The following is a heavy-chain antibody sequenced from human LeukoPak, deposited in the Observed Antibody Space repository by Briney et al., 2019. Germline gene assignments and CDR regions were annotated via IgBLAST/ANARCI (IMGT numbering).Heavy chain of an antibody. V-gene: IGHV3-48*04. J-gene: IGHJ4*02. CDR2: ISSSSSTI. CDR3: ARDLSGSYSAMDY. Sequence: GGSLRLSCAASGFTFSSYSMNWVRQAPGKGLEWVSLISSSSSTIYYADSVKGRFTISRDNAKNSLYLQMNSLRAEDTAVYYCARDLSGSYSAMDYWGQGTLVTVSS. D-gene: IGHD1-26*01. CDR1: GFTFSSYS.